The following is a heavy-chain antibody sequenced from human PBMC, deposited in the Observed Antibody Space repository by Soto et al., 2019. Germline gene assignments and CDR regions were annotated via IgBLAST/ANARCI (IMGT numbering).Heavy chain of an antibody. CDR1: GGSISSSSYY. CDR3: TRGGYSGYNGPVDY. Sequence: SETLSLTCTVSGGSISSSSYYWGWIRQPPGKGLEWIGSIYYSGSTYYNPSLKRRVTISVDTSKNQFSLKLSSVTAADTAVYFCTRGGYSGYNGPVDYWGQGTLVTVSS. CDR2: IYYSGST. V-gene: IGHV4-39*07. D-gene: IGHD5-12*01. J-gene: IGHJ4*02.